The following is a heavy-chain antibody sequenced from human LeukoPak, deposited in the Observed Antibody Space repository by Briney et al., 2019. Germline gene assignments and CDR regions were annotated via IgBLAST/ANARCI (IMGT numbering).Heavy chain of an antibody. CDR1: GFTFSDFP. CDR2: ISGSVEKT. V-gene: IGHV3-23*01. CDR3: AKETKVGPKPMAYFQD. J-gene: IGHJ1*01. Sequence: GGSLRLSCGAVGFTFSDFPMTWVRQVPGKGLEWVSLISGSVEKTYYSDSVEGRFTMSRDNSEHTLTLQMNGLTVEDKAIYYCAKETKVGPKPMAYFQDWGQGTLVTVSS. D-gene: IGHD1-26*01.